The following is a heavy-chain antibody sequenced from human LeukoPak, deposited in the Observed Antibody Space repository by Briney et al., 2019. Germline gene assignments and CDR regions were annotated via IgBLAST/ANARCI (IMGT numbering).Heavy chain of an antibody. J-gene: IGHJ4*02. D-gene: IGHD5-24*01. V-gene: IGHV3-23*01. CDR1: GFTFSSYA. CDR3: AKRPSRDGYNC. Sequence: GGSLRLSCAASGFTFSSYAMSWVRQAPGKGLEWVSGISGSGDSTNYADSVKGRFTISRGNSKNTVYLQMNSLRAEDMALYYCAKRPSRDGYNCWGQGTLVTVSS. CDR2: ISGSGDST.